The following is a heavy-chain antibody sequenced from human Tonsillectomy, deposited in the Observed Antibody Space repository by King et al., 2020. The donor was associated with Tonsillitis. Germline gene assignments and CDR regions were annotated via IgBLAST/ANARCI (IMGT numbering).Heavy chain of an antibody. V-gene: IGHV3-23*04. CDR3: AKTATSSENYGGIDY. CDR2: IMGSGGST. Sequence: EVQLVESGGGLVQPGGSLRLSCAASGFTFSIYAMNWVRQAPGKGLEWVSLIMGSGGSTYYADSVKGRFTVSRNNSKNTLYLQMNSLRAEDTAVYYCAKTATSSENYGGIDYWGQGTLVTVSS. CDR1: GFTFSIYA. J-gene: IGHJ4*02. D-gene: IGHD3-10*01.